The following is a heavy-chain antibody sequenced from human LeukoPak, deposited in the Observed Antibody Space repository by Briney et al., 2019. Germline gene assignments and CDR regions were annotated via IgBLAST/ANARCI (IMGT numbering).Heavy chain of an antibody. CDR1: GFIFSSHW. CDR2: ISYDGSNK. Sequence: GGSLRLSCTASGFIFSSHWMTWVRQSPGKGLEWVAVISYDGSNKYYADSVKGRFTISRDNSKNTLYLQMNSLRAEDTAVYYCAAPPCGGDCYSFNFDYWGQGTLVTVSS. D-gene: IGHD2-21*02. J-gene: IGHJ4*02. V-gene: IGHV3-30*03. CDR3: AAPPCGGDCYSFNFDY.